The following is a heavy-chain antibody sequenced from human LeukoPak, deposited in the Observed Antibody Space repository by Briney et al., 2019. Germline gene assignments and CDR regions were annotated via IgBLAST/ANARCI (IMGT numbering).Heavy chain of an antibody. CDR1: GFTFNTYA. J-gene: IGHJ4*02. CDR2: ISASDPGT. D-gene: IGHD2-15*01. CDR3: AKAPAASCIGSNCYHFDW. V-gene: IGHV3-23*01. Sequence: GGSLRLACAASGFTFNTYAMSWVRQAPGKRLEWVSAISASDPGTYYADSVKGRFTISRDNSKNTLFLQMNSLRAEDTAVYYCAKAPAASCIGSNCYHFDWWGQGTLVTVSS.